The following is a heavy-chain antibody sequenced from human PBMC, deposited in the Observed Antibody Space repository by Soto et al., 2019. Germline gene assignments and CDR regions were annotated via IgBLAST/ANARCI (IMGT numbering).Heavy chain of an antibody. D-gene: IGHD1-26*01. CDR3: ARDPSDLWEPDQYFPH. J-gene: IGHJ1*01. Sequence: GSLRLSCAASGFTFSSYSMNWVRQAPGKGLEWVSSISSSSRHIYYADSVKGRFTISRDNAKNSLYLQMNSLRAEDTAMYFCARDPSDLWEPDQYFPHWGQGTLVTVSS. CDR1: GFTFSSYS. V-gene: IGHV3-21*01. CDR2: ISSSSRHI.